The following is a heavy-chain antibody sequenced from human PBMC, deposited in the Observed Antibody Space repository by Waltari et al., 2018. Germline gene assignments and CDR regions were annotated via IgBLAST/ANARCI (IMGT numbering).Heavy chain of an antibody. CDR3: ARDRKVNYYDSSGYGY. V-gene: IGHV4-38-2*02. CDR2: IYHSGST. CDR1: GYSISSGYY. D-gene: IGHD3-22*01. J-gene: IGHJ4*02. Sequence: QVQLQESGPGLVKPSETLSLTCAVSGYSISSGYYWGWIRQPPGKGLEWIGSIYHSGSTYYNPSLKSRVTISVDTSKNQFSLKLSSVTAADTAVYYCARDRKVNYYDSSGYGYWGQGTLVIVSS.